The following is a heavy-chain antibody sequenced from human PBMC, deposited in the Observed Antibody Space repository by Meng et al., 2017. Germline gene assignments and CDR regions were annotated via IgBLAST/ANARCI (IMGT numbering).Heavy chain of an antibody. J-gene: IGHJ4*02. Sequence: QWLLWYSGLGLQRPGASVKVSCKACACPFTSYARNWVQQAPGQGLEGIGWISTNTGKPTYAQGFTGRFAFSLDTSVSTAYLQISSLKAEDTAVYYCARAYDSSGYYPTVGIYWGQGTLVTVSS. CDR3: ARAYDSSGYYPTVGIY. V-gene: IGHV7-4-1*02. CDR2: ISTNTGKP. CDR1: ACPFTSYA. D-gene: IGHD3-22*01.